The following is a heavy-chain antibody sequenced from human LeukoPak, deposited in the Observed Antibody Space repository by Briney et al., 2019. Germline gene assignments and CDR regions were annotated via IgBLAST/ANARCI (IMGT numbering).Heavy chain of an antibody. Sequence: PGGSLRLSCAASGFTLSSYWMSWIRQPAGKGLEWIGRIYTSGSTNYNPSLKSRVTMSVDTSKNQFSLKLSSVTAADTAVYYCARQALPCSSTSCYTSYYYYYMDVWGKGTTVTVSS. CDR3: ARQALPCSSTSCYTSYYYYYMDV. D-gene: IGHD2-2*02. V-gene: IGHV4-4*07. CDR2: IYTSGST. CDR1: GFTLSSYW. J-gene: IGHJ6*03.